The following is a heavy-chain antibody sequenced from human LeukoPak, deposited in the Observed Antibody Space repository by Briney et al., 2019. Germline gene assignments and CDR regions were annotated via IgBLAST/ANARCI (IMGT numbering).Heavy chain of an antibody. CDR1: GGTFSSYA. CDR2: IIPIFGTA. Sequence: AVKVSCVASGGTFSSYAISWVRQAPGQGLEWMGGIIPIFGTANYAQKFQGRVTITTEESTSTAYMELSSLRAEDTGVCYCARGMRKPGIAVAGTGGKAFDIWGQGTMVTVSS. CDR3: ARGMRKPGIAVAGTGGKAFDI. V-gene: IGHV1-69*05. J-gene: IGHJ3*02. D-gene: IGHD6-19*01.